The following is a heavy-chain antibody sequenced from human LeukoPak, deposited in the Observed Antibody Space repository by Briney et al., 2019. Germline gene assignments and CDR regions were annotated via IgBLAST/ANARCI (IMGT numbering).Heavy chain of an antibody. Sequence: GASVKVSCKASGYTFTNNGIHWVRQAPGQGLEWMGWISAFNGYTNYAQNLQGRVTMTTDTSTSTAYMELRSLRSDDTAIYYCARGSTKVTSVIRMDVWGKGTTVTVSS. CDR2: ISAFNGYT. V-gene: IGHV1-18*01. D-gene: IGHD4-11*01. CDR1: GYTFTNNG. J-gene: IGHJ6*03. CDR3: ARGSTKVTSVIRMDV.